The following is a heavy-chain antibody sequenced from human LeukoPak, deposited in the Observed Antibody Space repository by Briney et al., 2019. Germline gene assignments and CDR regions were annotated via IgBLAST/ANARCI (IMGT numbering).Heavy chain of an antibody. Sequence: GGSLRLSCAASGFTFSSYSMNWVRQAPGKGLEWVSYISSSGSTIYYADSVKGRFTISRDNAKNTLYLQMNSLRAEDTAVYYCARRGATRVAFDIWGQGTMVTVSS. CDR2: ISSSGSTI. V-gene: IGHV3-48*04. CDR3: ARRGATRVAFDI. D-gene: IGHD1-26*01. CDR1: GFTFSSYS. J-gene: IGHJ3*02.